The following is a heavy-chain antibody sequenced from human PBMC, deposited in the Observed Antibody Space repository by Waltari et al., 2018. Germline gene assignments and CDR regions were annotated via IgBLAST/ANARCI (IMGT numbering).Heavy chain of an antibody. CDR2: MSYSGAT. Sequence: QLQLQESGPGLVKPSETLSLTCSVSGVSITSNRHYWGWIRQPPGQGLEWIGTMSYSGATYSGPSRQSRVTISRDTSKNQLSLKLGSVTAADTAVYYCATYIGASVGTAAFDVWGQGTMVTVSS. CDR3: ATYIGASVGTAAFDV. D-gene: IGHD5-12*01. CDR1: GVSITSNRHY. V-gene: IGHV4-39*01. J-gene: IGHJ3*01.